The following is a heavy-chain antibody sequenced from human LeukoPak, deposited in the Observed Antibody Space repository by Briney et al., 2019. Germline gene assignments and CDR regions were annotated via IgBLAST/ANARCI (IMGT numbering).Heavy chain of an antibody. CDR2: ISYDGTNK. CDR3: TRGTVPGLATTYGTYFDS. V-gene: IGHV3-30*04. Sequence: GGSLRLSCAASGFTFSKYAMTWVRQAPGKGLEWVAIISYDGTNKYYLDSVKGRFTISRDNSKNTLYLQMDSLRAEDTAVYYCTRGTVPGLATTYGTYFDSWGQGTLVTVSS. CDR1: GFTFSKYA. D-gene: IGHD5-12*01. J-gene: IGHJ4*02.